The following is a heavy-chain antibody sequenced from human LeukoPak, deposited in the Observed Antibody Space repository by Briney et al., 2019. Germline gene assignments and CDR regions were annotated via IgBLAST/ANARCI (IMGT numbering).Heavy chain of an antibody. CDR1: GITFSGAW. V-gene: IGHV3-74*01. CDR2: INDDGSFR. D-gene: IGHD3-10*01. CDR3: ARVSGPGMNEYYHL. J-gene: IGHJ1*01. Sequence: PGGSLRFSCAASGITFSGAWMHWVRQAPGKGLVRVSRINDDGSFRRYANSVKGRFTISRDNAKNTLFLQMDSLRAEDTAVYYCARVSGPGMNEYYHLWGQGTLVTVSS.